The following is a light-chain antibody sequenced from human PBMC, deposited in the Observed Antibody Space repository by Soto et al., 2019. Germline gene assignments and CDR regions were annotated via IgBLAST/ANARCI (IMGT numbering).Light chain of an antibody. CDR1: SSNIGSNY. Sequence: QLVLTQPPSASGTPGQRVTISCSGSSSNIGSNYVYWYQQLPGTAPKLLIYRNNQRPSGVPDRFSGSKSGTSASLAISGLRSEDEADYYCAAWDDSLRGVFGGGTKL. CDR3: AAWDDSLRGV. J-gene: IGLJ3*02. V-gene: IGLV1-47*01. CDR2: RNN.